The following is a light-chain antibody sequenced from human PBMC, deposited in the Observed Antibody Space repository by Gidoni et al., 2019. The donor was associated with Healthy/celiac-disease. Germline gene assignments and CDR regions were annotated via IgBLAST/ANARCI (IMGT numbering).Light chain of an antibody. J-gene: IGKJ4*01. V-gene: IGKV3-11*01. CDR1: QSVSSY. CDR2: DAS. CDR3: QQRSNWPELT. Sequence: EIVLTQSPATLSLSPGERATISCRASQSVSSYLAWYQQKPGQAPGLLIYDASNRATGIPARFSGSGSGTDFTLTISSLEPEDVAFYYCQQRSNWPELTFGGGTKVEIK.